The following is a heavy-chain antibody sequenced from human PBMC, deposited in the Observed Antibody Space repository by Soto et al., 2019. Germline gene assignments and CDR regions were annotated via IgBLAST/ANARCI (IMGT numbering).Heavy chain of an antibody. Sequence: GGSLRLSCAASGFTFSNAWMSWVRQAPGKGLEWVGRIKSKTDGGTTDYASPVKGRFTISRDDSKNTLYLQMNSLKTEDTAVYYCTTDFYCSGGSCYYYYGMDVWGQGTTVTVSS. J-gene: IGHJ6*02. CDR2: IKSKTDGGTT. D-gene: IGHD2-15*01. CDR3: TTDFYCSGGSCYYYYGMDV. V-gene: IGHV3-15*01. CDR1: GFTFSNAW.